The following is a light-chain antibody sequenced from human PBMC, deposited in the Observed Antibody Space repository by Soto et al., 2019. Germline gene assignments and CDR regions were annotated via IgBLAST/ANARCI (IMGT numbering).Light chain of an antibody. Sequence: QSVLTQPPSASGTPGQRVTISCSGRSSNIGSNSVNWYQQLPGTAPKVLIYSDNQRPSGIPERFSGSKSGTSASLAISGLQSEDEADYYCAAWDDSLNGLVFGGGTQLTVL. J-gene: IGLJ2*01. CDR2: SDN. V-gene: IGLV1-44*01. CDR3: AAWDDSLNGLV. CDR1: SSNIGSNS.